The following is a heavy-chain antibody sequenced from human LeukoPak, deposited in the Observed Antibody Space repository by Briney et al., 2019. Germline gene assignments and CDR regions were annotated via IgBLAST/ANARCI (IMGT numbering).Heavy chain of an antibody. CDR3: ARDDSGSYLYYFDY. D-gene: IGHD1-26*01. CDR2: ISSSSSTI. V-gene: IGHV3-48*04. CDR1: GFTFSSYS. Sequence: GGSLRLSCAASGFTFSSYSMNWVRQAPGKGLEWVSYISSSSSTIYYADSVKGRFTISRDNAKNSLYLQMNSLRAEDTAVYYCARDDSGSYLYYFDYWGQGTLVTVSS. J-gene: IGHJ4*02.